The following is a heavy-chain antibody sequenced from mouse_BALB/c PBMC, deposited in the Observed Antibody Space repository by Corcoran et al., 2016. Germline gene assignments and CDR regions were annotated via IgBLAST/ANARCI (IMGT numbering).Heavy chain of an antibody. CDR1: GYSFTGSY. Sequence: EIQLQQSGPERVKPGASVPISCKASGYSFTGSYMHWVQPSHVTSLELSGRINPYNGATSYNQNFKDKASLTVDKSSSTAYMELHSLTSEDSAVYYCARGHGSSPYWYFDVWGAGTTVTVSA. CDR2: INPYNGAT. CDR3: ARGHGSSPYWYFDV. V-gene: IGHV1-26*01. J-gene: IGHJ1*01. D-gene: IGHD1-1*01.